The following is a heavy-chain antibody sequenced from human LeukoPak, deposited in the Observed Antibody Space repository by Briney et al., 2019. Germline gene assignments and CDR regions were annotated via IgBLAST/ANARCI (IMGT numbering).Heavy chain of an antibody. Sequence: GGSLRLSCAASGFTFSSYAMSWVRQAPGKGLEWVSAISGSGGSTYYADSVKGRLTISRDNSKNTLYLQMNSLRAEDTAVYYCAKDADIVVVVAAPHFDYWGQGTLVTASS. CDR1: GFTFSSYA. J-gene: IGHJ4*02. V-gene: IGHV3-23*01. CDR3: AKDADIVVVVAAPHFDY. D-gene: IGHD2-15*01. CDR2: ISGSGGST.